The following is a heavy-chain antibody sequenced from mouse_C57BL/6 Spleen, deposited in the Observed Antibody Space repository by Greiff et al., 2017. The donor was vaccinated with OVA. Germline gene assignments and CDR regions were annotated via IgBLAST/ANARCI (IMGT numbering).Heavy chain of an antibody. CDR2: ISSGGDYI. Sequence: EVQVVESGEGLVKPGGSLKLSCAASGFTFSSYAMSWVRQTPEKRLEWVAYISSGGDYIYYADTVKGRFTISRDNARNTLYLQMSSLKSEDTAMYYCTREKDYGSSPAWFAYWGQGTLVTVSA. V-gene: IGHV5-9-1*02. D-gene: IGHD1-1*01. J-gene: IGHJ3*01. CDR1: GFTFSSYA. CDR3: TREKDYGSSPAWFAY.